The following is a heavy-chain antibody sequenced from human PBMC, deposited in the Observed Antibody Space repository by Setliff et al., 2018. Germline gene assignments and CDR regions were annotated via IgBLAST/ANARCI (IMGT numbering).Heavy chain of an antibody. CDR1: GFTFSTSA. J-gene: IGHJ4*02. Sequence: GGSLRLSCAASGFTFSTSAMHWVRQTPGMGLEYVSAISSDGDRTYYGDSVKGRFTISRDNSKNTLYLQMNSLRLEDTAVYYCATDSGSSRLYNFWSGYSPNWGQGTLVTVSS. CDR3: ATDSGSSRLYNFWSGYSPN. V-gene: IGHV3-64*02. CDR2: ISSDGDRT. D-gene: IGHD3-3*01.